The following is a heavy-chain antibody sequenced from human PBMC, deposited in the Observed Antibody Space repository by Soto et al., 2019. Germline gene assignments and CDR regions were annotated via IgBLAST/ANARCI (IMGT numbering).Heavy chain of an antibody. CDR3: TTRVMEWLHYYGMDV. CDR1: GFTFSNAW. J-gene: IGHJ6*02. D-gene: IGHD3-3*01. CDR2: IKSKTDGGTT. Sequence: GESLKISCAASGFTFSNAWMNWVRQAPGKGLEWVGRIKSKTDGGTTDYAAPVKGRFTISRDDSKNTLYLQMNSLKTEDTAVYYCTTRVMEWLHYYGMDVWGQGTTVTVSS. V-gene: IGHV3-15*07.